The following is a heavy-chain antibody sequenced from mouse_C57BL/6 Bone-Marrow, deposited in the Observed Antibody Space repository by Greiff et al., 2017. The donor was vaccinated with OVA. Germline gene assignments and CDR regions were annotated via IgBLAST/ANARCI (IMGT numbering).Heavy chain of an antibody. D-gene: IGHD1-1*01. CDR2: IWWDDDK. V-gene: IGHV8-8*01. J-gene: IGHJ4*01. CDR3: ARIAPITTVVATEGGMDD. Sequence: QVTLKESGPGILQPSQTLSLTCSFSGFSLSTFGMGVGWICQPSGKGLEWLAHIWWDDDKYYNPALKSRLTISKDTSKNQVFPQSANVDTAETATYDGARIAPITTVVATEGGMDDWGQGTSVTVSS. CDR1: GFSLSTFGMG.